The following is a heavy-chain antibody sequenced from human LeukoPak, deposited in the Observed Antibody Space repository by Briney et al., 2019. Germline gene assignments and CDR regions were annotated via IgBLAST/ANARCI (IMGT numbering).Heavy chain of an antibody. Sequence: GGSLRLSCAVAGFTFSSYSMNWVRQAPGKGLEWVSSIISSSSYIYYAGSGKGRLTISRDNDKKSLYLQVNSLRAEGTAVYYCARGSSGYYYQAAVYWFDPWGQGTPVTVSS. J-gene: IGHJ5*02. CDR1: GFTFSSYS. CDR3: ARGSSGYYYQAAVYWFDP. CDR2: IISSSSYI. D-gene: IGHD3-22*01. V-gene: IGHV3-21*01.